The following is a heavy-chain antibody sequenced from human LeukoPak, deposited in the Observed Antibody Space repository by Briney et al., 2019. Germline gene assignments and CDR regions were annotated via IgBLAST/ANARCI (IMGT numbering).Heavy chain of an antibody. D-gene: IGHD5-24*01. CDR3: ARHSGEMATIAYYYMDV. V-gene: IGHV4-4*09. Sequence: SETLSLTCTVSGGSISSYYWSWIWQPPRKGLEWIGYIYTSGSTNYNPSLKSRVTISVDTSKNQISLKLSSVTAADTAVYYCARHSGEMATIAYYYMDVWGKGTTVTVSS. CDR1: GGSISSYY. CDR2: IYTSGST. J-gene: IGHJ6*03.